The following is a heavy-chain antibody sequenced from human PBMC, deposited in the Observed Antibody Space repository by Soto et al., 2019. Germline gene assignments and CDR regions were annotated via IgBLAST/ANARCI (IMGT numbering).Heavy chain of an antibody. D-gene: IGHD6-6*01. V-gene: IGHV3-30-3*01. CDR2: ISYDGSNK. J-gene: IGHJ4*02. CDR1: GFTFSSYA. CDR3: ARDPFDSSSPPFDY. Sequence: GGSLRLSCAASGFTFSSYAMHWVRQAPGKGLEWVAVISYDGSNKYYADSVKGRFTISRDNSKNTLYLQMNSLRAEDTAVYYCARDPFDSSSPPFDYWGQGTLVTVSS.